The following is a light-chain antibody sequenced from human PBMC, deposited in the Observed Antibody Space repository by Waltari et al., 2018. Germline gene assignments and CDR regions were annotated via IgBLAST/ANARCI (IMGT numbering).Light chain of an antibody. Sequence: DIVMTQSPDSLAVSLGERATNNCKSSQSLLYSSDNRNYLAWYQQQPGQPPKLLIYWASTRESGVPDRFSGSGSGTDFTLTISSLQAEDVAVYYCQHYYSTPITFGQGTRLEIK. CDR3: QHYYSTPIT. CDR1: QSLLYSSDNRNY. J-gene: IGKJ5*01. CDR2: WAS. V-gene: IGKV4-1*01.